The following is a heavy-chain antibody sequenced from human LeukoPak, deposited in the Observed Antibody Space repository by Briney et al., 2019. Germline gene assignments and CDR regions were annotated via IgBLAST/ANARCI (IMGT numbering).Heavy chain of an antibody. Sequence: PGGSLRLSCAASGFTVSCTHMSWVRQAPGKGLEWGSAMYTGGTTYYADSVTGRFTVSRDTSRNTLFLHMNSLRAEDTAVYYCAKDEATSGVGLASWGQGHLVIVSS. V-gene: IGHV3-53*01. CDR2: MYTGGTT. D-gene: IGHD7-27*01. CDR3: AKDEATSGVGLAS. CDR1: GFTVSCTH. J-gene: IGHJ5*01.